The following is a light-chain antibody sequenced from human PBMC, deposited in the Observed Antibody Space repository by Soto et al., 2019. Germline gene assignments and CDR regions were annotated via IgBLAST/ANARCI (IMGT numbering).Light chain of an antibody. V-gene: IGKV3-15*01. CDR2: GAS. J-gene: IGKJ1*01. CDR1: QSVSSN. CDR3: QQYNNWPPWT. Sequence: SQSVSSNLAWYQQKPGQAPRLLIYGASTRATGIPARFSGSGSGTEFTLAISSLQSEDFAVYYCQQYNNWPPWTFGQGTKVDIK.